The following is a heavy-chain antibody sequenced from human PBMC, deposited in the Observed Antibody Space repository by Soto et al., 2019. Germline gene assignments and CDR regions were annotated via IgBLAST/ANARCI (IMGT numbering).Heavy chain of an antibody. D-gene: IGHD6-19*01. CDR3: ASVAGDFDY. J-gene: IGHJ4*02. V-gene: IGHV4-34*01. CDR1: GGSFSGYY. Sequence: QVQLQQWGAGLLKPSETLSLTSAVSGGSFSGYYWCRIRQPPGKGLEWMGEINHSGSTNYNPSLKRRVTISVDTSKNQFSLKLSSVTAEDTAVYYCASVAGDFDYWGQGTLVTVSS. CDR2: INHSGST.